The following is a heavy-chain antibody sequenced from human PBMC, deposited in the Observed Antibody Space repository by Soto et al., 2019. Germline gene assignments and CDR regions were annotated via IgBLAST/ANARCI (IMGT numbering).Heavy chain of an antibody. D-gene: IGHD2-2*01. V-gene: IGHV3-30*18. CDR1: GFTFSSYG. CDR3: ANLGGGYCTSTDCPDY. J-gene: IGHJ4*02. Sequence: QVQLVESGGGVVQPGRSLRLSCAASGFTFSSYGMHWVRQAPGKGLEWVAVLSYDDRNKYYADSVKGRFTISRDNSKNXLYLQMNSLRAEDTAVYYCANLGGGYCTSTDCPDYWGQGTLVTVSS. CDR2: LSYDDRNK.